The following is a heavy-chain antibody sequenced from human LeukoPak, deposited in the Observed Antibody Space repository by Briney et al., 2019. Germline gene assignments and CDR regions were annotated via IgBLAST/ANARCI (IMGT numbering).Heavy chain of an antibody. J-gene: IGHJ3*02. CDR1: GGSISSYY. Sequence: SETLSLTCTVSGGSISSYYWSWIRQPPGKGLEWLGYIYYSGSTNYNPSLKSRVTISVDTSKNQFSLKLSSVTAADTAVYYCARANYYDTSGYSRGAFDIWGQGTMVTVSS. V-gene: IGHV4-59*08. CDR2: IYYSGST. D-gene: IGHD3-22*01. CDR3: ARANYYDTSGYSRGAFDI.